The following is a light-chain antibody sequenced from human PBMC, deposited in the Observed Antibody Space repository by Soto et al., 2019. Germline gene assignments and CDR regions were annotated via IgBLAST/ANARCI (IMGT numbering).Light chain of an antibody. CDR3: SSYAGNNKYV. CDR2: EVS. Sequence: QSALTQPPSASGSLGQSVTISCTGTSSDVSGYNYVSWYQQHPGKAPKLMISEVSKRPSGVPDRFSGSKSGNAASLTVSGLQAEDEADYYCSSYAGNNKYVFGAGTKLTVL. V-gene: IGLV2-8*01. J-gene: IGLJ1*01. CDR1: SSDVSGYNY.